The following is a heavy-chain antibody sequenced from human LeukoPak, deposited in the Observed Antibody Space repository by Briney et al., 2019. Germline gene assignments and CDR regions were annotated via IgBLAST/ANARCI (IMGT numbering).Heavy chain of an antibody. CDR1: GFTFSSYG. CDR2: ISGSGGST. Sequence: GGSLRLSCAASGFTFSSYGMSWVRQAPGKGLEWVSAISGSGGSTYYADSVKGRFTISRDNSKNTLYMQMNSLRAEDTAVYYYAKGQILWFGELSFFDYWGQGTLVTVSS. J-gene: IGHJ4*02. D-gene: IGHD3-10*01. V-gene: IGHV3-23*01. CDR3: AKGQILWFGELSFFDY.